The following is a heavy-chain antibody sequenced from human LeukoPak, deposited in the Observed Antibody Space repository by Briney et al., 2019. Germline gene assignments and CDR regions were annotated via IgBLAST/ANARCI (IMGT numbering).Heavy chain of an antibody. CDR3: AKGGARGVINFSYFDY. J-gene: IGHJ4*02. CDR1: GFTFDDYA. D-gene: IGHD3-10*01. CDR2: ISWNSGSI. Sequence: GGSLRLSCAASGFTFDDYAMHWVRQAPGKGLEWVSGISWNSGSIGYADSVKGRFTISRDNAKNTLYLQMNSLRAEDTAVYYCAKGGARGVINFSYFDYWGQGTLVTVSS. V-gene: IGHV3-9*01.